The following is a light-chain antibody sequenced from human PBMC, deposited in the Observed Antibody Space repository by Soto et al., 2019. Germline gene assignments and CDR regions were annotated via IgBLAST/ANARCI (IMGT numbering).Light chain of an antibody. Sequence: QSVLTQPPSASGSPGQSVTISCTGTSIDVGGYDFVSWYQQHPGRAPKLIIVEVNKWPSGVPDRFSASKSGNTASLTVSGLQAEDEADYYCSSYAGDNTYVFGTGTKVTV. CDR1: SIDVGGYDF. CDR3: SSYAGDNTYV. V-gene: IGLV2-8*01. J-gene: IGLJ1*01. CDR2: EVN.